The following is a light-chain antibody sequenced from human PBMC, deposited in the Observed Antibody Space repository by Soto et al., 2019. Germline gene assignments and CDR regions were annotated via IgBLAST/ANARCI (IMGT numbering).Light chain of an antibody. CDR2: KAS. J-gene: IGKJ4*01. CDR1: QSISSW. Sequence: DIPMTQSPSTLSASVGDRVTITCRASQSISSWLAWYQQKPGKAPILLIYKASSLESGVPTRFSGSGSGTKFTPTISSLQPDDFATYYCQQYNSYPLTFGGGTKVEIK. CDR3: QQYNSYPLT. V-gene: IGKV1-5*03.